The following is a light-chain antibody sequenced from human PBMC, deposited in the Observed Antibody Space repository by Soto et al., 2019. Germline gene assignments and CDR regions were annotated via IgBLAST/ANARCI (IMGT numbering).Light chain of an antibody. CDR1: QSISSW. J-gene: IGKJ1*01. Sequence: DIQMTQSPSTLSASVGDRVTITCRASQSISSWLAWYQQKPGKAPKLLIYKASSLESGVPSRFSGSGSGTEFTHTISSLQPDDFATYYCQQYNSYRGTFGQGTKVEIK. V-gene: IGKV1-5*03. CDR3: QQYNSYRGT. CDR2: KAS.